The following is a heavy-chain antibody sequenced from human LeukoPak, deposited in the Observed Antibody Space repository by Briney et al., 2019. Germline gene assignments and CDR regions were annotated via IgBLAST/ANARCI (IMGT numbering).Heavy chain of an antibody. J-gene: IGHJ3*02. CDR3: ARKPLGHSRDGDAFDI. D-gene: IGHD2-21*01. CDR1: GGTFSSYA. CDR2: VIPLFGTA. Sequence: SVTVSCTASGGTFSSYAISWVRQAPGQGLEWMGGVIPLFGTANYAQRFQGRVTITADESTSTAYMELSSLRSEDTAVYYCARKPLGHSRDGDAFDIWGQGTMVTVSS. V-gene: IGHV1-69*13.